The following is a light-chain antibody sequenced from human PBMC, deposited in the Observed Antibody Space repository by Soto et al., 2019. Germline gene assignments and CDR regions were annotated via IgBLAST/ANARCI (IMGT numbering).Light chain of an antibody. CDR2: LGF. V-gene: IGKV2-28*01. J-gene: IGKJ2*01. CDR1: QRLLHSNGNNF. CDR3: MQALQPPYT. Sequence: EIVMTQSPPSLTVTPGEPASISCRSSQRLLHSNGNNFLDWYLQKPGQSPQLLIYLGFNRASGVPDRVSGSGAGTDFTLIISRVEAEDVGVDYCMQALQPPYTLGQGNKLEIK.